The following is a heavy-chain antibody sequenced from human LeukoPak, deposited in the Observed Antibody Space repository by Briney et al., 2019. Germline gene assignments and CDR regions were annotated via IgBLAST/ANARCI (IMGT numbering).Heavy chain of an antibody. CDR2: INPNSGGT. CDR1: GYTFTGYY. Sequence: ASVKVSCKASGYTFTGYYMHWVRQAPGQGLEWMGWINPNSGGTNYAQKFQGRVTMTRDTSISTANMELSRLRSDDTAVNYCARVGIRCSSTSCYLQYYFDYWGQGTLVTVSS. CDR3: ARVGIRCSSTSCYLQYYFDY. J-gene: IGHJ4*02. V-gene: IGHV1-2*02. D-gene: IGHD2-2*01.